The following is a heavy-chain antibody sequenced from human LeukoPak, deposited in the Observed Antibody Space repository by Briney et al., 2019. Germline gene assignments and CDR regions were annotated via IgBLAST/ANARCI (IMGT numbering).Heavy chain of an antibody. J-gene: IGHJ4*02. CDR2: ISSSSSYI. CDR1: GFTFSSYR. CDR3: ARAGAAGQGDY. V-gene: IGHV3-21*01. D-gene: IGHD6-13*01. Sequence: PGGTLRLFCAVSGFTFSSYRMNWVRQARGKGLEWVSSISSSSSYIYYADSVKGRFTISRDNAKNSLYLQMNSLRAEDTAVYYCARAGAAGQGDYWGQGTLVTVSS.